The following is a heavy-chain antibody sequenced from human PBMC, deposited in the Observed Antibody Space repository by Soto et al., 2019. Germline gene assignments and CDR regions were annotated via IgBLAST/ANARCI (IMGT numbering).Heavy chain of an antibody. D-gene: IGHD3-22*01. V-gene: IGHV3-23*01. CDR1: GFTFSSYA. J-gene: IGHJ4*02. Sequence: WGVLSLSCAASGFTFSSYAMNWVRQAPGKGLEWVSAISGSGGSTYYADSVKGRFTISRDNSKNTLYLQMNSLRAEDTAVYYCAKSYQWLSSTFDYWGQGTLVTVSS. CDR3: AKSYQWLSSTFDY. CDR2: ISGSGGST.